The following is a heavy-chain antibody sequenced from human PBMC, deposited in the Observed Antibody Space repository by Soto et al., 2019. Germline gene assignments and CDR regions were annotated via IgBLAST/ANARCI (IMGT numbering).Heavy chain of an antibody. D-gene: IGHD3-22*01. V-gene: IGHV1-2*02. CDR2: INPNSGGT. CDR3: ARELLSGYYKYWYFDL. CDR1: GYTFTDYY. Sequence: QVQLVQSGAEVKKPGASVKVSCKASGYTFTDYYMHWVRQAPGQGLEWMGWINPNSGGTNYAQKFQAGVIMTADTSITTAYLELSSMRSDHPAVYCRARELLSGYYKYWYFDLWGRGTMVTVSS. J-gene: IGHJ2*01.